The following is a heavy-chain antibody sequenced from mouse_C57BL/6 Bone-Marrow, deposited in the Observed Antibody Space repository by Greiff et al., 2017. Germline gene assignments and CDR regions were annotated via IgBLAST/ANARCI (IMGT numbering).Heavy chain of an antibody. Sequence: EVQLVESGGGLVKPGGSLKLSCAASGFTFSSYAMSWVRQTPEKRLEWVATISDGGSYTYYPDNVKGRFTISRDNAKNNLYLQVSHLKSEDTAMYYCARDRGNYYGSSYYFDYWGQGTTLTVSS. D-gene: IGHD1-1*01. J-gene: IGHJ2*01. CDR3: ARDRGNYYGSSYYFDY. CDR1: GFTFSSYA. CDR2: ISDGGSYT. V-gene: IGHV5-4*01.